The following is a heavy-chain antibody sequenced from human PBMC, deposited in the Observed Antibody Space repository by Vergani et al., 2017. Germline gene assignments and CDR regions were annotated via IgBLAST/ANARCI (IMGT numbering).Heavy chain of an antibody. CDR2: IYYSGST. Sequence: QLQLQESGPGQVKPSETLSLTCTVSGGSISSSNYYWGWIRQPPGKGLEWIGSIYYSGSTNYNPSLKSRVTISVDTSKNQSSLKLSSVTAADTAVYYCARDRPLRDRSGQQNYYYYGMDVWGQGTTVTVSS. CDR3: ARDRPLRDRSGQQNYYYYGMDV. D-gene: IGHD3-3*01. V-gene: IGHV4-39*07. CDR1: GGSISSSNYY. J-gene: IGHJ6*02.